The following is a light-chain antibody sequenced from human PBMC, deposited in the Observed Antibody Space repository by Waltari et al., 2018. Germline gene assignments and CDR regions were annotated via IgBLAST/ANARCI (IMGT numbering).Light chain of an antibody. J-gene: IGLJ3*02. V-gene: IGLV2-14*01. CDR3: SSYTSSSTKV. CDR2: EVS. Sequence: QSALTQPASVSGSPGQSITISCTGTSSAVGGYNYVSWYQQHPGKAPKLMSYEVSNRPSGVSNRFSGSKSGNTASLTISGLQAEDEADYYCSSYTSSSTKVFGGGTKLTVL. CDR1: SSAVGGYNY.